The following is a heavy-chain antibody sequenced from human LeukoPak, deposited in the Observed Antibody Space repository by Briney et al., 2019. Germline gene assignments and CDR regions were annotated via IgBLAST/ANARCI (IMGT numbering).Heavy chain of an antibody. D-gene: IGHD6-19*01. J-gene: IGHJ3*02. V-gene: IGHV3-23*01. Sequence: PGGTLRLSCVASGFTFSSYGMSWVRQAPGKGLEWVSSVSPGAASIHYADSVKGRLTISRDNAKNSLYLQMNSLRAEDTAVYYCARDRRRKEQWLVWKAFDIWGQGTMVTVSS. CDR2: VSPGAASI. CDR1: GFTFSSYG. CDR3: ARDRRRKEQWLVWKAFDI.